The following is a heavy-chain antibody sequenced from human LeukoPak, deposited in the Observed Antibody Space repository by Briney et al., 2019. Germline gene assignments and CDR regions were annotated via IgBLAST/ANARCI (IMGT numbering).Heavy chain of an antibody. CDR1: GFTFSSYW. J-gene: IGHJ3*02. Sequence: GGSLRLSCAASGFTFSSYWMHWVRQAPGKGLVWVSRINSDGSSTSYADSVKGRFTISRDNAKNTLYLQMNSLRAEDTAVYYCAREGDYGDYGGAFDIWGQGTMLTVSS. V-gene: IGHV3-74*01. CDR2: INSDGSST. D-gene: IGHD4-17*01. CDR3: AREGDYGDYGGAFDI.